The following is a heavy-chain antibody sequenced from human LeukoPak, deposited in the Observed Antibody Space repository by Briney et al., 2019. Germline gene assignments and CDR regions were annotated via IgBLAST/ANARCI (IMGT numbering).Heavy chain of an antibody. Sequence: PGGSLRLSCAASGFTFSSYAMRWVRQAPGKGLEWVSAISGSGGSTYYADSVKGRFTISRDNSKNTLYLQINSLRADDTAVYYCAKISWQQWLVGCSDYWGQGTLVTVSS. CDR3: AKISWQQWLVGCSDY. J-gene: IGHJ4*02. D-gene: IGHD6-19*01. CDR1: GFTFSSYA. V-gene: IGHV3-23*01. CDR2: ISGSGGST.